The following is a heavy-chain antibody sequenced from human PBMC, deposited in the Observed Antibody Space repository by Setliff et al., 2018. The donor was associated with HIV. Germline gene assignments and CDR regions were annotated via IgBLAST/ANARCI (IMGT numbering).Heavy chain of an antibody. CDR3: ARHVARFDYDTGGYYVSHFDY. CDR2: IYYSGSA. CDR1: RDSIRNGAYY. V-gene: IGHV4-39*07. J-gene: IGHJ4*02. Sequence: CTVSRDSIRNGAYYWGWIRQPPGKGLEWIGSIYYSGSAYYNPSFKSRVTLSVDTSENQFSVRLSSVSAADTAVYFCARHVARFDYDTGGYYVSHFDYWGQGTQVTVSS. D-gene: IGHD3-22*01.